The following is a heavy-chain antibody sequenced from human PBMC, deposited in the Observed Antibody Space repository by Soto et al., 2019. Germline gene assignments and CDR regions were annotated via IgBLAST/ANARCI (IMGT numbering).Heavy chain of an antibody. CDR2: INHSGST. CDR1: GGSFSGYY. CDR3: ARDLRDIVVVVAAPHDAFDI. Sequence: QVQLQQWGAGLLKPSETLSLICAVYGGSFSGYYWSWIRQPPGKGLEWIGEINHSGSTNYNPSLKRRVTISVDTSKNQFSLKLSSVTAADTAVYYCARDLRDIVVVVAAPHDAFDIWGQGTMVTVSS. D-gene: IGHD2-15*01. J-gene: IGHJ3*02. V-gene: IGHV4-34*01.